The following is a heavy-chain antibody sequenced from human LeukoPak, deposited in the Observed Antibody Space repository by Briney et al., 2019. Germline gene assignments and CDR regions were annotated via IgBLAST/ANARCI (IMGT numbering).Heavy chain of an antibody. V-gene: IGHV3-48*01. CDR3: ARGRAARLDGPFDY. CDR2: ISSSSSTI. J-gene: IGHJ4*02. Sequence: GGSLRLSCAASGFTVSSNYMSWVRQAPGKGLEWVSYISSSSSTIYYADSVKGRFTISRDNAKNSLYLQMNSLRAEDTAVYYCARGRAARLDGPFDYWGQGTLVTVSS. CDR1: GFTVSSNY. D-gene: IGHD6-6*01.